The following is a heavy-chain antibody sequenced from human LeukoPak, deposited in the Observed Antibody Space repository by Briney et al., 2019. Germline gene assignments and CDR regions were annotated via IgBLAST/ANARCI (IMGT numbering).Heavy chain of an antibody. J-gene: IGHJ4*02. V-gene: IGHV4-34*01. D-gene: IGHD6-13*01. Sequence: SETLSLTCAVYGVSFSGYYWSWIRQPPGKGLEWNGEINHSGSTNYNPSLKSRVTISVDTSKNQFSLKLSSVTAADTAVYYCARASEQQLKRGSSGDYWGQGTLVTVSS. CDR3: ARASEQQLKRGSSGDY. CDR2: INHSGST. CDR1: GVSFSGYY.